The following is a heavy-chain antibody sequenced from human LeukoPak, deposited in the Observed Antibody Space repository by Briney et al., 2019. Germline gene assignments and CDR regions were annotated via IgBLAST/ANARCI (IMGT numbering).Heavy chain of an antibody. D-gene: IGHD3-16*01. CDR3: ANQYSYGLFDN. V-gene: IGHV3-23*01. CDR2: ISGSDRST. Sequence: PGGSLRLSCAASGSTFSDHAMTWVRRAPGKGLEWVSGISGSDRSTYYADSVKGHFTISRDNSKNTLYLQMNTLRAEDTAVYYCANQYSYGLFDNWGRGTLVTVSS. CDR1: GSTFSDHA. J-gene: IGHJ4*02.